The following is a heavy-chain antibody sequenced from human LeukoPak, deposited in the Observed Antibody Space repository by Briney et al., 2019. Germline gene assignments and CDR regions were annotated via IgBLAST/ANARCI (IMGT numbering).Heavy chain of an antibody. CDR1: GFTFDDYA. J-gene: IGHJ3*02. CDR2: ISWNSGSI. D-gene: IGHD4-23*01. V-gene: IGHV3-9*01. CDR3: AKDIAYGGNRGTFDI. Sequence: GGSLRLSCAASGFTFDDYAMHWVRQAPGKGLEWVSGISWNSGSIGYADSVKGRFTISRDNAKNSLYLQMNSLRAEDTALYYCAKDIAYGGNRGTFDIWGQGTMVTVSS.